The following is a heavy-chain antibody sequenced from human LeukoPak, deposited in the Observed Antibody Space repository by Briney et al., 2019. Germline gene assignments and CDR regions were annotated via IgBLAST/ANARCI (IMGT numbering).Heavy chain of an antibody. CDR1: GYTFTGYY. D-gene: IGHD4-23*01. Sequence: ASVKVSFKASGYTFTGYYMHWVRQAPGQGLEWMGWVNPNSGGTNYAQKFQGRVTMTRDTSISTAYMELSRLRSDDTAVYYCARDLDDYGGKDNDYWGQGTLVTVSS. CDR2: VNPNSGGT. J-gene: IGHJ4*02. V-gene: IGHV1-2*02. CDR3: ARDLDDYGGKDNDY.